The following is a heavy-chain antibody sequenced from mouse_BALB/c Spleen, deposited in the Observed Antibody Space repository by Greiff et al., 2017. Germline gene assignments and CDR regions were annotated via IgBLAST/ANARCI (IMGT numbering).Heavy chain of an antibody. D-gene: IGHD3-3*01. CDR1: GFNIKDYY. V-gene: IGHV14-4*02. CDR2: IDPENGDT. Sequence: EVQLQQSGAELVRSGASVKLSCTASGFNIKDYYMHWVKQRPEQGLEWIGWIDPENGDTEYAPKFQGKATMTADTSSNTAYLQLSSLTSEDTAVYYCNASPDTYYFDYWGQGTTLTVSS. J-gene: IGHJ2*01. CDR3: NASPDTYYFDY.